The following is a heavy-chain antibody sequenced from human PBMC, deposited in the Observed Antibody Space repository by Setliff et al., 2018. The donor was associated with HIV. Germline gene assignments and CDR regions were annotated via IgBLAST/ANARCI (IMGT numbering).Heavy chain of an antibody. CDR1: GGSMSNYY. D-gene: IGHD3-16*01. V-gene: IGHV4-59*01. Sequence: PSETLSLTCTVSGGSMSNYYWSWIRQPPGKRLEWIASIQYSDSSHYNPSLQSRVTISVDTSTKQFPLYLSSVNETDTAVYYCARSGYTSGFYWVFGGFGVWGQGKLVTVSS. J-gene: IGHJ3*01. CDR2: IQYSDSS. CDR3: ARSGYTSGFYWVFGGFGV.